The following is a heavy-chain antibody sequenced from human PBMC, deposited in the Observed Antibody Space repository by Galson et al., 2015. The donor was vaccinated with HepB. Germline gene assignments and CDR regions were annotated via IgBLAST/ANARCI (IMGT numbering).Heavy chain of an antibody. CDR1: GYSFTSYW. CDR3: ARLHGSGGSSAWFDP. J-gene: IGHJ5*02. D-gene: IGHD1-26*01. CDR2: IYPSDSDA. V-gene: IGHV5-51*03. Sequence: QSGAEVKKPGESLKISCKDSGYSFTSYWIAWVRQMPGKGLEWMGIIYPSDSDARYSPSFQGQVTISADKSISTAYLQWSSLKASDTAMYYCARLHGSGGSSAWFDPWGQGTLVTVSS.